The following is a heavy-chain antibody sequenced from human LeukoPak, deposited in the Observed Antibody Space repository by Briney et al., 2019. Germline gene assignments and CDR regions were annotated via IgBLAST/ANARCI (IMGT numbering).Heavy chain of an antibody. Sequence: PGGSLRLSCAASGFTFSSYAMHWVRQAPGKGLEWVAFIRYDGSNKYYADSVKGRFTISRDNSKNTLYLQMNSLRAEDTAVYYCAKDRSSGPFDYWGQGTLVTVSS. J-gene: IGHJ4*02. V-gene: IGHV3-30*02. D-gene: IGHD6-19*01. CDR2: IRYDGSNK. CDR1: GFTFSSYA. CDR3: AKDRSSGPFDY.